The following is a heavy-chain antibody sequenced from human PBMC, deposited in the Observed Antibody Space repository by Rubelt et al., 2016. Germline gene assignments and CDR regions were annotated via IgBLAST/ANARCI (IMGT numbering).Heavy chain of an antibody. V-gene: IGHV2-26*01. Sequence: QVTLKESGPVLVKPTETLTLTCTVSGFSLSNARMGVSWIRQPPGKALEWLAHIFSNDEKSYSTSLKSRLTISKDTSKSQVVLTMTNMDPVDTATYYCALIVVVPAAMPDAYNWFDPWGQGALVTVSS. CDR2: IFSNDEK. D-gene: IGHD2-2*01. CDR1: GFSLSNARMG. CDR3: ALIVVVPAAMPDAYNWFDP. J-gene: IGHJ5*02.